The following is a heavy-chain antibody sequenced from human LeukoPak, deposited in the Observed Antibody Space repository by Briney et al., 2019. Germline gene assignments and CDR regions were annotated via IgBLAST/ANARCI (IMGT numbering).Heavy chain of an antibody. J-gene: IGHJ6*03. D-gene: IGHD2-8*01. V-gene: IGHV4-59*08. CDR3: ARSVKGAYYYYMDV. Sequence: SETLSLTCTVSGGSISSYYWSWIRQPPRKGLEWIWYIYYSGSTNYNPSLKSRVTISVDTSKNQFSLKLSSVTAADTAVYYCARSVKGAYYYYMDVWGKGTTVTVSS. CDR1: GGSISSYY. CDR2: IYYSGST.